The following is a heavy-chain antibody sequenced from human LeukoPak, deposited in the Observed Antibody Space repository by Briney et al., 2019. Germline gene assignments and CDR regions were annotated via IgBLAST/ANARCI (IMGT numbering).Heavy chain of an antibody. CDR2: IYWNDDK. J-gene: IGHJ4*02. Sequence: SGPTLVNPTQTLTLTCTFSGFSLNTGGVGVGWLRQPPGKALEWPALIYWNDDKRYSPSLKSRLTITKDTSKNQVVLTVTNMDPVDTATYYCAHPLRSEYVVAFDYWGQGTLVTVSS. V-gene: IGHV2-5*01. CDR3: AHPLRSEYVVAFDY. D-gene: IGHD3-16*01. CDR1: GFSLNTGGVG.